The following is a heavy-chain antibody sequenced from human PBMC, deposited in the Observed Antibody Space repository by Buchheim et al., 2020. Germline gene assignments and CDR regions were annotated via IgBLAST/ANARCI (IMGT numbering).Heavy chain of an antibody. CDR3: ARDTYAYAWFFY. D-gene: IGHD2-2*01. Sequence: QLQLQESGPGLVKPSETLSLTCTVFGGSIGSSSYYWGWVRQPPGKGLEWIGSISHSGNTYYNPSLKSRVPLSVDTSKTQLFLRMGSVTAADTAVYYCARDTYAYAWFFYWGQGTL. CDR1: GGSIGSSSYY. V-gene: IGHV4-39*07. J-gene: IGHJ4*02. CDR2: ISHSGNT.